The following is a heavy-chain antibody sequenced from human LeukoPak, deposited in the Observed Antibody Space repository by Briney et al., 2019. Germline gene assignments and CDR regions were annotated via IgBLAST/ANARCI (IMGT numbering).Heavy chain of an antibody. CDR3: AEAQGGYSYFDY. CDR2: ISGSGGST. V-gene: IGHV3-23*01. Sequence: GGSLRLSCAASGFTFRSSAMSWVRQAPGKGLEWVSGISGSGGSTFNADSVKGRFTISRDNSKNTLYLQMNSLRAEDTAVYYCAEAQGGYSYFDYWGQGTLVTVSS. J-gene: IGHJ4*02. D-gene: IGHD3-22*01. CDR1: GFTFRSSA.